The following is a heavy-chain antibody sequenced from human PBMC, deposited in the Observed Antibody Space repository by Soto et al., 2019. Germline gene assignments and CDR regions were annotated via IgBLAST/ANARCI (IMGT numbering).Heavy chain of an antibody. Sequence: SQTLSLTCVISGDSVSSNSAAWNWIRQSPSRGLEWLGRTYYRSKWYNDYAVSVKSRITINPDTSKNQFSLQLNSVTPEDTAVYYCARSIAVAGYKWLNFYYCGQRTPVTVSA. CDR2: TYYRSKWYN. CDR1: GDSVSSNSAA. CDR3: ARSIAVAGYKWLNFYY. D-gene: IGHD6-13*01. V-gene: IGHV6-1*01. J-gene: IGHJ4*02.